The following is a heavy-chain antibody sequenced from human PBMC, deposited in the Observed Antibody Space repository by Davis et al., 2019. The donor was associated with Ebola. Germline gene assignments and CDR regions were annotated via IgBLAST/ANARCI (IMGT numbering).Heavy chain of an antibody. Sequence: PGGSLRLSCSVYGGSFSGYYWTWVRQSPGKGLEWIGEINRAGVTHYNPSLHSRVSISVDTSKRHISLKVNSVTAADTAMYYCALGYFGQDPLDFWGQGTMVTVSS. J-gene: IGHJ4*02. CDR1: GGSFSGYY. CDR3: ALGYFGQDPLDF. D-gene: IGHD2-15*01. CDR2: INRAGVT. V-gene: IGHV4-34*01.